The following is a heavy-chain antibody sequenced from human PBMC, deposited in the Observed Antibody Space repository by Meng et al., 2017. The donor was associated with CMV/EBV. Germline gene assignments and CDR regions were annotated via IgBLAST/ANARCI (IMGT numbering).Heavy chain of an antibody. CDR1: GYTFTGHY. Sequence: ASVKVSCKASGYTFTGHYMHWVRQAPGQGLEWMGWINPNSGGTNYAQKFQGRVTMTRDTSISTAYMELSRLRSDDTAVYYCARARWELLRAFDIWGQGTMVTVSS. CDR3: ARARWELLRAFDI. D-gene: IGHD1-26*01. V-gene: IGHV1-2*02. J-gene: IGHJ3*02. CDR2: INPNSGGT.